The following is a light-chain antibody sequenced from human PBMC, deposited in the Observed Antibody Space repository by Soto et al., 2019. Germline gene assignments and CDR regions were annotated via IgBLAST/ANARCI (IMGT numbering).Light chain of an antibody. CDR2: DVS. CDR3: SSYTTSNTRQIV. J-gene: IGLJ1*01. CDR1: SSDVCGYNY. V-gene: IGLV2-14*01. Sequence: QSVLTQPASVSGSPGQSITISCTGTSSDVCGYNYVSWYQRHPGKAPKFMIYDVSNRPSGVSNRFSGSKSDNTASLTISGLQAEDEADYYCSSYTTSNTRQIVFGTGTKVTVL.